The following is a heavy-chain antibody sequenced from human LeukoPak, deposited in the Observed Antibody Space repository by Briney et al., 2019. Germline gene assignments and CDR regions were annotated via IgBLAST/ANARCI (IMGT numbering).Heavy chain of an antibody. D-gene: IGHD6-13*01. CDR3: ARSGYSSSWGLGIQH. Sequence: ASVKVSCKASGYTFSAYDINWVRQATGQGLEWMGWMNPNSGDTGYVQKFQGRVTMTRDTSINTAYLELSSLRSEDTAVYYCARSGYSSSWGLGIQHWGQGTLVTVSS. CDR1: GYTFSAYD. V-gene: IGHV1-8*01. CDR2: MNPNSGDT. J-gene: IGHJ1*01.